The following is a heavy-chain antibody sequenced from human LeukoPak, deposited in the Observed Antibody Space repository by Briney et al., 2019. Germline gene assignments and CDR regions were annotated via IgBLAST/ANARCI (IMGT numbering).Heavy chain of an antibody. CDR3: ARGYSSSWYLD. D-gene: IGHD6-13*01. V-gene: IGHV3-66*01. CDR2: IYSGGST. J-gene: IGHJ4*02. Sequence: GGSLRLSCAASGFTVSSNYMSWVRQAPGKGLEWVSVIYSGGSTYYADSVKGRFTISRDNSKNTLYLQMNSLRAEDTAVYYCARGYSSSWYLDWGQGTLVTVSS. CDR1: GFTVSSNY.